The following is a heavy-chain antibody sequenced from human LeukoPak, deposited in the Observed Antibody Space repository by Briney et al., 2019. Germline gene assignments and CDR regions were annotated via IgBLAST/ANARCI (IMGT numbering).Heavy chain of an antibody. Sequence: ASVKVSCKGSGYTFTSYVISWVRQTPGQGLEWMGWISAYNEKKNYAQKLQGRVTMTTDTSTSTAYMELRSLRSDDTGVYYCARDRGSVVTGFAQWWDAFDIWGQGTMVTVSS. V-gene: IGHV1-18*01. CDR3: ARDRGSVVTGFAQWWDAFDI. CDR2: ISAYNEKK. J-gene: IGHJ3*02. CDR1: GYTFTSYV. D-gene: IGHD3-9*01.